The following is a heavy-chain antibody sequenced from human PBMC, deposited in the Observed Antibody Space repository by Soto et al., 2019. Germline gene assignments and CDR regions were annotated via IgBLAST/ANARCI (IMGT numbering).Heavy chain of an antibody. J-gene: IGHJ4*02. CDR3: ARARGGYSYGYYFDY. V-gene: IGHV4-31*03. CDR1: GGSISSGGYY. CDR2: IYYSGST. D-gene: IGHD5-18*01. Sequence: SETLSLTCTVSGGSISSGGYYWSWIRQHPGKGLEWIGYIYYSGSTYYNPSLKSRVTISVDTSKNQFSLKLSSVTAADTAVYYCARARGGYSYGYYFDYWGQGTLVTSPQ.